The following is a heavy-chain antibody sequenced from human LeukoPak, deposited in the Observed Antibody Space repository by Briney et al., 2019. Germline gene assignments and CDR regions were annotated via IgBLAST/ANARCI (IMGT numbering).Heavy chain of an antibody. J-gene: IGHJ4*02. CDR3: ASRPRADIGPLDF. V-gene: IGHV3-23*01. CDR2: ISGSGSRT. D-gene: IGHD1-14*01. Sequence: GGSLRLSCAASGFTFSDYAMTWVRQAPGKGLEWVSSISGSGSRTYYTESVKGRFTISRDNSKNTLYLQMSSLRADETAIYYCASRPRADIGPLDFWGQGTLVTVSS. CDR1: GFTFSDYA.